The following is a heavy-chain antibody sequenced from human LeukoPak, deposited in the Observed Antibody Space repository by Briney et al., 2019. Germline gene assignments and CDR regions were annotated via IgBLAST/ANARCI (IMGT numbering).Heavy chain of an antibody. CDR1: GFTFSNAW. CDR2: IESKTDDGTT. V-gene: IGHV3-15*04. Sequence: GGSLRLSCAASGFTFSNAWMSWVRQAPGKGLEWVGRIESKTDDGTTDYAAPVKGRFTISRDDSKNTLYLQMNSLKTEDTAVYYCTTGYYYGSEIFDYWGQGTLVTVSS. CDR3: TTGYYYGSEIFDY. J-gene: IGHJ4*02. D-gene: IGHD3-10*01.